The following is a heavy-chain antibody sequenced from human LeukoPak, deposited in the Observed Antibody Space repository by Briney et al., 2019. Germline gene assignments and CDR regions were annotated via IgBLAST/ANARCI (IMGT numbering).Heavy chain of an antibody. CDR1: NGSISGYY. CDR2: IYYSGSA. D-gene: IGHD2-8*01. V-gene: IGHV4-59*01. J-gene: IGHJ3*02. Sequence: PSETLSLTCTVSNGSISGYYRSWIRQPPGKGLEWIGYIYYSGSANYNPSLKSRVAISVDTSKNQFSLKLNSVTAADTAVFYCARTKGSAFDIWGQGTMVTVSS. CDR3: ARTKGSAFDI.